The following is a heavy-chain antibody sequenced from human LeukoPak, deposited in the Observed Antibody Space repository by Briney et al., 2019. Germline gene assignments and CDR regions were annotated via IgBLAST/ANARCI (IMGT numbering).Heavy chain of an antibody. Sequence: ASAKVSCKASGYTFTSYYMHWVRQAPGQGLEWMGIINPSGGSTSYAQKFQGRVTMTRDTSTSTVYMELSSLRSEDTAVYYCARDSEGTYCSSTSCYLNSFDYWGQGTLVTVSS. V-gene: IGHV1-46*01. J-gene: IGHJ4*02. CDR1: GYTFTSYY. D-gene: IGHD2-2*01. CDR3: ARDSEGTYCSSTSCYLNSFDY. CDR2: INPSGGST.